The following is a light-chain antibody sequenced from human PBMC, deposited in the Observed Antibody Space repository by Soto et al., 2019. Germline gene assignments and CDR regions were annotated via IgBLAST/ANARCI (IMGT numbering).Light chain of an antibody. CDR2: DAS. J-gene: IGKJ4*01. Sequence: EIVLTQSPATLSLSPGERATLSCRASQSVSSYLAWYHQKPGQAPRLLIYDASNRAHGIPARFSGSGSGTDFTLTISSLEPEDCAVYYCQQRSNWPPPFGGGTKVELK. CDR3: QQRSNWPPP. V-gene: IGKV3-11*01. CDR1: QSVSSY.